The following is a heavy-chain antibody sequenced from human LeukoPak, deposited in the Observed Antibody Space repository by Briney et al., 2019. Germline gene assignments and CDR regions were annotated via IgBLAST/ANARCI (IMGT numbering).Heavy chain of an antibody. V-gene: IGHV1-2*06. D-gene: IGHD1-26*01. CDR1: GGTFSSYA. CDR3: ASDSGIYFNC. CDR2: INPNSGGT. J-gene: IGHJ4*02. Sequence: ASVKVSCKASGGTFSSYAISWVRQAPGQGLEWMGRINPNSGGTNYAQKFQGRVTMTRDTSISTAYMELSRLRSDDTAVYYCASDSGIYFNCWGQGTLVTVSS.